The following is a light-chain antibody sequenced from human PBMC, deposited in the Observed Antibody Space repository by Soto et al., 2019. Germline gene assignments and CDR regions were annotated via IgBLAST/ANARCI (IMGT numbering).Light chain of an antibody. CDR3: QQYNSYS. V-gene: IGKV3-15*01. J-gene: IGKJ1*01. Sequence: EIVMTQSPATLSVSPGERATLACRASQRVSSNLAWYQQKPGQAPRRLIYGASTRATGIPARFSGSGSGTEFTLTISSLQPDDFATYYCQQYNSYSFGQGTKVDIK. CDR2: GAS. CDR1: QRVSSN.